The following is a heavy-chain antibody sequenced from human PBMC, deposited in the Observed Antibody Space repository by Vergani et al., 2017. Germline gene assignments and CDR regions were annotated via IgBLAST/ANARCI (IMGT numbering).Heavy chain of an antibody. V-gene: IGHV1-69*14. Sequence: QVHLVQSGAEVKKPGSSVKVSCKASGGTFNIYSVSWVRQAPGQGLEWMGGITPFFPTGHFAQKFQGRVTITADKSATTVYMELTNLKSEDTAGYYCASPRTAENPPKPLYYFYGLDFWGQGTTVTVSS. D-gene: IGHD7-27*01. CDR3: ASPRTAENPPKPLYYFYGLDF. CDR2: ITPFFPTG. CDR1: GGTFNIYS. J-gene: IGHJ6*02.